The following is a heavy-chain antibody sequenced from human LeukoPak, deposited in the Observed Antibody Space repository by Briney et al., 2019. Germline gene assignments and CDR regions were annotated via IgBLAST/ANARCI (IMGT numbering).Heavy chain of an antibody. CDR3: ANQHFEYSSFYFDY. J-gene: IGHJ4*02. CDR2: ISGSGGST. CDR1: GFTFSSYA. D-gene: IGHD6-6*01. V-gene: IGHV3-23*01. Sequence: PGGSLRLSCAASGFTFSSYAMSWVRQAPGKGLEWVSAISGSGGSTYYADSVKGRFTIPRDNSKNTLYLQMNSLRAEDTAVYYCANQHFEYSSFYFDYWGQGTLVTVSS.